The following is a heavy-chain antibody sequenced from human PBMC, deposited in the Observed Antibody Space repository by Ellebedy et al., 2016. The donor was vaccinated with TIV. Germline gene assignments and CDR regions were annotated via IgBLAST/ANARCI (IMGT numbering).Heavy chain of an antibody. CDR1: GYTFTSYG. J-gene: IGHJ6*02. Sequence: AASVKVSCKASGYTFTSYGISWVRQAPGQGLEWMGWISAYNGNTNYAQKLQGRVTMTTDTSTSTAYMELRSLRSDDTAVYYCARVGRYFDWLPPQVDYYYGMDVWGQGTTVTVSS. CDR2: ISAYNGNT. V-gene: IGHV1-18*01. D-gene: IGHD3-9*01. CDR3: ARVGRYFDWLPPQVDYYYGMDV.